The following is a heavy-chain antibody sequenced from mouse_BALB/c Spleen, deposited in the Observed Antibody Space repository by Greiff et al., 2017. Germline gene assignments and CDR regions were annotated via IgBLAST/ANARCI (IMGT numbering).Heavy chain of an antibody. CDR1: GYTFTDYE. J-gene: IGHJ4*01. CDR3: TRSGRYDPFDYAMDY. D-gene: IGHD2-14*01. Sequence: QVQLQQSGAELVRPGASVTLSCKASGYTFTDYEMHWVKQTPVHGLEWIGAIDPETGGTAYNQKFKGKATLTADKSSSTAYMELRSLTSEDSAVYYCTRSGRYDPFDYAMDYWGQGTSVTVSS. CDR2: IDPETGGT. V-gene: IGHV1-15*01.